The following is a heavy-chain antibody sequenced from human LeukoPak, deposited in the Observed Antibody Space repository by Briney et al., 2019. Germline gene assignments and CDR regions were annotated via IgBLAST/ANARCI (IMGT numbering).Heavy chain of an antibody. V-gene: IGHV1-18*01. D-gene: IGHD6-13*01. CDR1: GYTFTSYG. Sequence: ALVKVSCKASGYTFTSYGITWVRQAPAPGHEWMGGSSGYNGNTNNVEKLQGRVTMTRDTSTSTAYMELRCLRSDDTAVYYCARDGGLAAAGTKGWYFDYWGQGTLVTVSS. CDR2: SSGYNGNT. CDR3: ARDGGLAAAGTKGWYFDY. J-gene: IGHJ4*02.